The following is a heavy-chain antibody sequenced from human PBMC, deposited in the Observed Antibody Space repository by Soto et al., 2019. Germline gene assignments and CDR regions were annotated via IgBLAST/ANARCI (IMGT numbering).Heavy chain of an antibody. J-gene: IGHJ6*02. Sequence: LSLTCTVSGGSIISYYWSWIRQPPGKGLEWIGYIYYSGSTNYNPSLKSRVTISVDTSKNQFSLKLSSVTAADTAVYYCARGGSWLGMDVWGQGTTVTVS. CDR1: GGSIISYY. V-gene: IGHV4-59*01. D-gene: IGHD2-15*01. CDR2: IYYSGST. CDR3: ARGGSWLGMDV.